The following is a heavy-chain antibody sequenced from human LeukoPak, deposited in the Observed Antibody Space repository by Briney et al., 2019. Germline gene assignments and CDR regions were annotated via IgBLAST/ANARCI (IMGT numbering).Heavy chain of an antibody. CDR3: AREGHHPYLRFLDP. CDR2: IKQDGSEK. Sequence: PGGSLRLSCAASGFTFSSYWMSWVRQAPGKGLEWVANIKQDGSEKYYVDSVKGRFTISRDNAKNSLYLQMNGLRAEDTAVYYCAREGHHPYLRFLDPWGQGTLVTVSS. V-gene: IGHV3-7*01. CDR1: GFTFSSYW. D-gene: IGHD3-3*01. J-gene: IGHJ5*02.